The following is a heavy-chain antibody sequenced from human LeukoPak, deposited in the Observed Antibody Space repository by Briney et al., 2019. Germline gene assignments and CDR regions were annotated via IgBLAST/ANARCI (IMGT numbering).Heavy chain of an antibody. V-gene: IGHV4-38-2*02. CDR1: GYSISSGYY. CDR2: IYHSGST. J-gene: IGHJ4*02. Sequence: PSETLSLTCTVSGYSISSGYYWGWIRQPPGKGLEWIGSIYHSGSTYYNPSLKSRVTISVDTSKNQFSLKLSSVTAADTAVYYCATGNLEWTYYWGQGTLVTVSS. D-gene: IGHD3-3*01. CDR3: ATGNLEWTYY.